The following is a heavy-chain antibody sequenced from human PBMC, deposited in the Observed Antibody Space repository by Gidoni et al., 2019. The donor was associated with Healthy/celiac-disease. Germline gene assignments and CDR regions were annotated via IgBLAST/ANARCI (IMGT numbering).Heavy chain of an antibody. CDR2: IYWDDDK. CDR3: AHGQTHPLYGDYVRYYFDY. J-gene: IGHJ4*02. V-gene: IGHV2-5*02. Sequence: QITLKESGPTLVKPTQTRTLTCTFSGFSLSTSGVGVGWIRQPPGKALEWLALIYWDDDKRYSPSLKRRLTITKDTSKNQVVLTMTNMDPVDTATYYCAHGQTHPLYGDYVRYYFDYWGQGTLVTVSS. CDR1: GFSLSTSGVG. D-gene: IGHD4-17*01.